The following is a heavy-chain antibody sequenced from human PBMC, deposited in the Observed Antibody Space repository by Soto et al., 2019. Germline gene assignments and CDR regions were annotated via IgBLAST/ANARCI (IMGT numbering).Heavy chain of an antibody. V-gene: IGHV1-69*13. Sequence: ASVKVSCKASGGTFSSYAISWVRQAPGQGLEWMGGIIPIFGTANYAQKFQGRVTITADESTSTAYMELSSLRSEDTAVYYCARDSPGDIVVVPAAMDLDYWGLGTLVTVS. D-gene: IGHD2-2*01. CDR1: GGTFSSYA. CDR3: ARDSPGDIVVVPAAMDLDY. J-gene: IGHJ4*02. CDR2: IIPIFGTA.